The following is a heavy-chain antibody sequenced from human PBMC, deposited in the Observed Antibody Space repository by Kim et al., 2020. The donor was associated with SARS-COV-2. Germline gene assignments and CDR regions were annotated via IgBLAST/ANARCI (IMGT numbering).Heavy chain of an antibody. CDR1: GYTFTSYA. CDR3: ARDPLGYSYGYAWFDP. J-gene: IGHJ5*02. CDR2: INAGNGNT. Sequence: ASVKVSCKASGYTFTSYAMHWVRQAPGQRLEWMGWINAGNGNTKYSQKFQGRVTITRDTSASTAYMELSSLRSEDTAVYYCARDPLGYSYGYAWFDPWGQGTLVTVSS. V-gene: IGHV1-3*01. D-gene: IGHD5-18*01.